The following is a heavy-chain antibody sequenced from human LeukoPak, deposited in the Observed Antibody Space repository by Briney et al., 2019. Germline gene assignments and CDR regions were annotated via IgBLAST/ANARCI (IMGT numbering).Heavy chain of an antibody. Sequence: ASVKVSCKASGYTFTSYGISWVRQAPGQGLEWMGWISAYNGNTNYAQKLQGRVTMTTDTSTSTAYMELRSLRSDDTAVYYCARSWGRRYPEYFQHWGQGTLVTVSS. CDR2: ISAYNGNT. CDR3: ARSWGRRYPEYFQH. CDR1: GYTFTSYG. V-gene: IGHV1-18*01. J-gene: IGHJ1*01. D-gene: IGHD1-26*01.